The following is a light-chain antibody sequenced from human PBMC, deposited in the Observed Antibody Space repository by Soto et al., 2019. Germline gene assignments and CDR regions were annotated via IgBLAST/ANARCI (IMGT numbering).Light chain of an antibody. CDR2: GAS. CDR1: QSVSSN. CDR3: QQRSSAIT. J-gene: IGKJ5*01. Sequence: EIVMTQSPATLSVSLGERATLSCRASQSVSSNLAWYQHKPGQAPRLLTYGASTRATGIPARFSGRGSGTDFTLTISSLEPEDFAVYYCQQRSSAITFGQRTRLEI. V-gene: IGKV3-15*01.